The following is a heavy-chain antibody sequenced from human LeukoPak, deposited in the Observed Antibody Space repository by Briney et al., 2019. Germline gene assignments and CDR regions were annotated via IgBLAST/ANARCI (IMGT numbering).Heavy chain of an antibody. CDR2: TSSSSSYI. Sequence: GGSLRLSCAASGFTFSSYSMNWVRQAPGKGLEWVSSTSSSSSYIYYADSVKGRFTISRDNAKNSLYLQMNSLRAEDTAVYYCARDPGIETTVPNTDVWGKGTTVTVSS. V-gene: IGHV3-21*01. CDR1: GFTFSSYS. D-gene: IGHD4-11*01. J-gene: IGHJ6*03. CDR3: ARDPGIETTVPNTDV.